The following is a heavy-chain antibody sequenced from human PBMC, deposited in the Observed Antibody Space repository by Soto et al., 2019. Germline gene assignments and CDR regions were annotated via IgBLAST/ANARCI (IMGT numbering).Heavy chain of an antibody. CDR2: IYYSGST. CDR1: GGSISSGGYY. J-gene: IGHJ4*02. D-gene: IGHD3-10*01. V-gene: IGHV4-30-4*08. CDR3: ARWWFGEFFDY. Sequence: SETLSLTCTVSGGSISSGGYYWSWIRQHPGKGLEWIGYIYYSGSTYYNPSLKSRVTISVDTSKNQFSLKLSSVTAADTAVYYCARWWFGEFFDYWGQGTQVTVSS.